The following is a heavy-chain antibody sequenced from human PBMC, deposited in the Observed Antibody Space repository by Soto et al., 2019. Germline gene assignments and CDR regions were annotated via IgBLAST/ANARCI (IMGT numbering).Heavy chain of an antibody. V-gene: IGHV4-4*02. CDR1: GGSXSSSNW. CDR2: IYHSGST. J-gene: IGHJ4*02. CDR3: ARVDSSGYYYDY. Sequence: XETLSLTCAVSGGSXSSSNWWSWVRQPPGKGLEWIGEIYHSGSTNYNPSLKSRVTISVDKSKNQFSLKLSSVTAADTAVYYCARVDSSGYYYDYWGQGTLVTVSS. D-gene: IGHD3-22*01.